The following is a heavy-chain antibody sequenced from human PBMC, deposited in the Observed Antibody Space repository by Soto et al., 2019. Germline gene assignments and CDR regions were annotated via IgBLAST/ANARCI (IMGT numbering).Heavy chain of an antibody. CDR2: ISGSGGST. D-gene: IGHD3-22*01. J-gene: IGHJ4*02. CDR1: GFTFSSYA. V-gene: IGHV3-23*01. Sequence: GGSLRLSCAASGFTFSSYAMSWVRQAPGKGLEWVSAISGSGGSTYYADSVKGRFTISRDNSKNTLYLQMNSLRAEDTAVYYCEKEWNYYDSRGYFDYWGQGTLVTVSS. CDR3: EKEWNYYDSRGYFDY.